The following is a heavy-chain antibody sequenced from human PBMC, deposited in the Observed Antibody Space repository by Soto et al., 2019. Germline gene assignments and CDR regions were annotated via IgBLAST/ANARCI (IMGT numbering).Heavy chain of an antibody. CDR1: GYSVSSSDYY. CDR3: APLTVPLSGPYGIHV. V-gene: IGHV4-39*01. Sequence: SETLSLTCSVSGYSVSSSDYYWAWIRQPPGKGLEWIGSMFYSGLTYYNPSLKSRVTLSVDTSKNHFSVRLSSVTAADTAVYYCAPLTVPLSGPYGIHVWGQGTTVTVSS. D-gene: IGHD2-15*01. J-gene: IGHJ6*02. CDR2: MFYSGLT.